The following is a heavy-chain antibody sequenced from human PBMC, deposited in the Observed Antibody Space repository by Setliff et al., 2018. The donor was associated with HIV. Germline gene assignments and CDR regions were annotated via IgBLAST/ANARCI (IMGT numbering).Heavy chain of an antibody. J-gene: IGHJ4*02. CDR2: FHYSGST. CDR3: ARWPGRAPDY. V-gene: IGHV4-39*07. Sequence: PSETLSLTCIVSGGSISSGSYYWGWIRQPPGKGLEWIGSFHYSGSTSYNPTLRSRVTISVDTSKNQFSLKLTSVTAADTAIYYCARWPGRAPDYWGQGTLVTVSS. D-gene: IGHD3-10*01. CDR1: GGSISSGSYY.